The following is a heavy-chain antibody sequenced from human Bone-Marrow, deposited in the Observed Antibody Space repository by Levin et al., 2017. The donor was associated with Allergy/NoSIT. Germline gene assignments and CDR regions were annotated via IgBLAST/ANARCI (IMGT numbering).Heavy chain of an antibody. D-gene: IGHD6-19*01. CDR3: AKEISPRTAVAGNFDF. V-gene: IGHV3-43*01. Sequence: HPGGSLRLSCAASGFTVDDYIIHWVRQAPGKGLEWVSLISWDGDKTFYADSVRGRFTISRDNSTNSVYLQMNSLRTEDTAFYYCAKEISPRTAVAGNFDFWGQGTQVTVSS. CDR1: GFTVDDYI. J-gene: IGHJ4*02. CDR2: ISWDGDKT.